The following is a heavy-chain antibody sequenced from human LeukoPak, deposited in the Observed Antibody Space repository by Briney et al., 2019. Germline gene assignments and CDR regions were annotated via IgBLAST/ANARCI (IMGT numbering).Heavy chain of an antibody. D-gene: IGHD1-7*01. CDR1: GFTFSSYA. J-gene: IGHJ4*02. V-gene: IGHV3-23*01. CDR3: AKDVYNWNFYFDY. CDR2: ISASGYST. Sequence: GGSLRLSCTASGFTFSSYAMSWVRQAPGKGLEWVSAISASGYSTYYADSVKGRFTISRDSSKKTLYLQMNSLRAEDTAIFYCAKDVYNWNFYFDYWGQGTLVTVSS.